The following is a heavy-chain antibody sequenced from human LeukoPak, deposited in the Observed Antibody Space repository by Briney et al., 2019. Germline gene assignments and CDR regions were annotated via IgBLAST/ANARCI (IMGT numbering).Heavy chain of an antibody. V-gene: IGHV3-30*18. CDR1: GFTFSSYG. CDR2: ISYDGSNK. Sequence: PGGSLRLPCAASGFTFSSYGMHWVRQAPGKGLEWVAVISYDGSNKYYADSVKGRFTISRDNSKNTLYLQMNSLRAEDTAVYYCAKDRLGGELYYWGQGTLVTVSS. CDR3: AKDRLGGELYY. J-gene: IGHJ4*02. D-gene: IGHD3-16*01.